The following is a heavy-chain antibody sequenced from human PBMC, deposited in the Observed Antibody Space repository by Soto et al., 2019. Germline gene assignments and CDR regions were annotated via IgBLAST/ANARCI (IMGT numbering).Heavy chain of an antibody. CDR1: GYTFTTYG. V-gene: IGHV1-18*04. J-gene: IGHJ4*01. D-gene: IGHD4-17*01. CDR3: ARVVKAGDYGDYGRYYFDY. Sequence: VKVSCKASGYTFTTYGITWVRQAPGQGLEWMGWISAYSGNTNYAQKLQGRLTVTTDTSTNTAYMDLRSLRSDDTAVYYCARVVKAGDYGDYGRYYFDYWGHGTLVTVSS. CDR2: ISAYSGNT.